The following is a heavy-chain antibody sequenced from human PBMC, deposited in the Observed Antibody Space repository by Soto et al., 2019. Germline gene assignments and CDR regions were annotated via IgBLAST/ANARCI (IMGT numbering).Heavy chain of an antibody. CDR1: GGSISSGGYY. Sequence: PSETLSLTCTVSGGSISSGGYYWSWIRQHPGKGLEWIGYIYYSGSTYYNPSLKSRVTISVDTSKNQFSLKLSSVTAADTAVYYCARVRIAAAGLIDYWGQGTLVTVSS. D-gene: IGHD6-13*01. J-gene: IGHJ4*02. CDR3: ARVRIAAAGLIDY. CDR2: IYYSGST. V-gene: IGHV4-31*03.